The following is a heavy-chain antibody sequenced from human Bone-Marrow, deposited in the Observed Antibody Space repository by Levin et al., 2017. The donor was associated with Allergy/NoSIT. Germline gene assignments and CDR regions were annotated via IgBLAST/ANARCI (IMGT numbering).Heavy chain of an antibody. J-gene: IGHJ4*02. D-gene: IGHD5-12*01. CDR3: ARGMRDSGYGNFDY. Sequence: TGGSLRLSCAVYGGSFSGYYWSWIRQPPGKGLEWIGEINHSGSTNYNPSLKSRVTISVDTSKNQFSLKLSSVTAADTAVYYCARGMRDSGYGNFDYWGQGTLVTVSS. CDR1: GGSFSGYY. CDR2: INHSGST. V-gene: IGHV4-34*01.